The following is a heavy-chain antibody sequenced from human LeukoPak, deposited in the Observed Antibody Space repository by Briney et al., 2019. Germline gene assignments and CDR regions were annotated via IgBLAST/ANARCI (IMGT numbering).Heavy chain of an antibody. CDR2: ISAYNGNT. V-gene: IGHV1-18*01. CDR3: AREGAAAGTGYYYYYMDV. Sequence: ASVKVSCKASGYTFTSYGISWVRQAPGQGLEWMGWISAYNGNTNYAQKLQGRVTMTTDTSTSTAYMELRSLKSDDTAVYYCAREGAAAGTGYYYYYMDVWGKGTTVTVSS. CDR1: GYTFTSYG. D-gene: IGHD6-13*01. J-gene: IGHJ6*03.